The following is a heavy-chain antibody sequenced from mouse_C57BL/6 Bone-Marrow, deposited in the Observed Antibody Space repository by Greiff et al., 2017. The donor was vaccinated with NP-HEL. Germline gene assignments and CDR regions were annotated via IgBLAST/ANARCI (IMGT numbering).Heavy chain of an antibody. CDR2: INPNYGTT. J-gene: IGHJ4*01. V-gene: IGHV1-39*01. CDR1: GYSFTNYN. CDR3: ARGGHDGPDY. D-gene: IGHD2-3*01. Sequence: VQLQQSGPELVKPGASVKLSCKASGYSFTNYNMHWVKQSNGQSLEWIGVINPNYGTTSYNQKFKGKATLTVDQSSSTAYMQLNSLTYEDSAVYYCARGGHDGPDYWGQGTSVTVSS.